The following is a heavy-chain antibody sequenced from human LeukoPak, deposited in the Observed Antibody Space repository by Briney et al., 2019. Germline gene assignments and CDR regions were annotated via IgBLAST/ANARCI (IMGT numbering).Heavy chain of an antibody. J-gene: IGHJ4*02. D-gene: IGHD2-15*01. V-gene: IGHV4-61*02. CDR2: IDTSGST. CDR3: ARVTRTLCSGGSCYSGYFDY. Sequence: SETLSLTCTVSGGSISSGSYYWSWIRQPAGKGLEWLGRIDTSGSTNYNPSLKSRVTISVDTSKNQFSLKLSSVTAADTAVYYCARVTRTLCSGGSCYSGYFDYWGQGTLVTVSS. CDR1: GGSISSGSYY.